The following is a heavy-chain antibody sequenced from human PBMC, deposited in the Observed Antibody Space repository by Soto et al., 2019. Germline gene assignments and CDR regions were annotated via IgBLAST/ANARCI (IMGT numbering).Heavy chain of an antibody. V-gene: IGHV4-4*07. CDR3: AKDVSSRRGFDP. CDR2: MQHTGNT. J-gene: IGHJ5*02. Sequence: QVQLQESGPGLVKPSETLSLTCAVSGASIRSYHWSWIRQPAGKGLEWIGRMQHTGNTNYNPSLKSRVTVSVDTPKNQISLKMTSVTAADTAVYFCAKDVSSRRGFDPWGQGILVIVSS. CDR1: GASIRSYH. D-gene: IGHD3-16*01.